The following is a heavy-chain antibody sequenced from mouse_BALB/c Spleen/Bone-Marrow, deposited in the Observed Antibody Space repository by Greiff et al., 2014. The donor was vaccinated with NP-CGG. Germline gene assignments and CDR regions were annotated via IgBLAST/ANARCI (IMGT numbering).Heavy chain of an antibody. J-gene: IGHJ4*01. V-gene: IGHV1-63*02. CDR3: ARSGNYDPLYAMDY. Sequence: VKLQESGAELVRPGTSVKMSCKAAGYTLTNYWIGWVIQRPGHGLEWIGDIYPGGGYTNYNEKFKGKATLTADTSSSTAYMHLSSLTSEDSAIYYCARSGNYDPLYAMDYWGQGTSVTVSS. D-gene: IGHD2-1*01. CDR1: GYTLTNYW. CDR2: IYPGGGYT.